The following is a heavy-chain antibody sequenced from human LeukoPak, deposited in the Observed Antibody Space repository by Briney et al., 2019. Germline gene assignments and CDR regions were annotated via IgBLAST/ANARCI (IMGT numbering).Heavy chain of an antibody. V-gene: IGHV4-59*01. CDR3: ARISRGVGYAFDI. J-gene: IGHJ3*02. CDR2: IYYSGST. D-gene: IGHD3-10*01. CDR1: GGSISPYY. Sequence: SETLSLTCTVSGGSISPYYWSWIRQPPGKGLEWIGYIYYSGSTNYNPSLKSRVTISVDTSKNQFSLKLSSVTAADTAVYYCARISRGVGYAFDIWGQGTMVTVSS.